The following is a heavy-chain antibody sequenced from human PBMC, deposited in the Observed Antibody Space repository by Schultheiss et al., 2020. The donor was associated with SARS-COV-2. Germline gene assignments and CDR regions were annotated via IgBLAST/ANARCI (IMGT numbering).Heavy chain of an antibody. D-gene: IGHD6-13*01. Sequence: GGSLRLSCAASGFTFSSYAMSWVRQAPGKGLEWVSAISGSGGSTYYADSVKGRFTISRDNSKNTLYLQMNSLRAEDTAVYYCARGSSSSWYYYWGQGTLVTVSS. CDR3: ARGSSSSWYYY. CDR2: ISGSGGST. CDR1: GFTFSSYA. J-gene: IGHJ4*02. V-gene: IGHV3-23*01.